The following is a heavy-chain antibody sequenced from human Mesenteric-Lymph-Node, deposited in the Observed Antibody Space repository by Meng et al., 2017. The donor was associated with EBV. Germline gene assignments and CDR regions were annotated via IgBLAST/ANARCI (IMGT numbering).Heavy chain of an antibody. J-gene: IGHJ4*02. CDR2: VYYSGST. V-gene: IGHV4-61*01. CDR3: ARKEQQLVHYFDY. CDR1: GGSVSSTSYY. D-gene: IGHD6-13*01. Sequence: LRQSTPALVKTSETLSLTCTVSGGSVSSTSYYWSWIRQPPGKRLDWIGYVYYSGSTNYNPSLKSRVTISVDTSKNQFSLKLSSVTAADTAVYYCARKEQQLVHYFDYWGQGTLVTVSS.